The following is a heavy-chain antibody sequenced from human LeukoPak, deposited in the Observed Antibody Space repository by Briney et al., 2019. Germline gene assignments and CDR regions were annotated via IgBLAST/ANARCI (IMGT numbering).Heavy chain of an antibody. CDR2: ISWNSGSI. Sequence: GGSLRLSFAASGFTFDDYAIHWGRPAPGKGLEWVSGISWNSGSIGYADSVKGRFTISRDNAKNSLYLQMNSLRAEDTALYYCAKDMAVAGTSGYYFDYWGQGTLVTVSS. J-gene: IGHJ4*02. CDR3: AKDMAVAGTSGYYFDY. D-gene: IGHD6-19*01. V-gene: IGHV3-9*01. CDR1: GFTFDDYA.